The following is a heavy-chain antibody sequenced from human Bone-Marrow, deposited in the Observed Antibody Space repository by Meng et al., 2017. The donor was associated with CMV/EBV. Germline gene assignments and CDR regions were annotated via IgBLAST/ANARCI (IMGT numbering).Heavy chain of an antibody. V-gene: IGHV4-39*01. D-gene: IGHD3-3*01. Sequence: SETLSLTCTVSGGSISSSSYYWGWNRQPPGKGLEWIGEINHSGSTNYYPSHQSRITIYVDTSKNQFSLKLFSVTTADTAVYYCASGGRGRNTIFGVVITRGNYYYGMDVWGQGTTVTVSS. CDR1: GGSISSSSYY. CDR3: ASGGRGRNTIFGVVITRGNYYYGMDV. CDR2: INHSGST. J-gene: IGHJ6*02.